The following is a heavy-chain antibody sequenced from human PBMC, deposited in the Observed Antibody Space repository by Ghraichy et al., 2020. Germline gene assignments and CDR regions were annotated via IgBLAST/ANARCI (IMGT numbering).Heavy chain of an antibody. CDR2: IYPGGSA. Sequence: SETLYLTCVVNGAFGGYYWSWIRQSPGKGLEWFGEIYPGGSANYNPSLRSRVTISVDASQRQFSLKLTSVTAADTAIYYCAKGRYCGGGGCFPRPSSFDSWGPGTLVTVSS. CDR1: GAFGGYY. J-gene: IGHJ4*02. D-gene: IGHD2-15*01. CDR3: AKGRYCGGGGCFPRPSSFDS. V-gene: IGHV4-34*01.